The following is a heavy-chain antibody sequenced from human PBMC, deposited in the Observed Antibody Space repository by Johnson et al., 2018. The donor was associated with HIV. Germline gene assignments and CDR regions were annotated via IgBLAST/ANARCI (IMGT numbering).Heavy chain of an antibody. CDR3: AKGTHYSDSSGYWSNDAFDI. D-gene: IGHD3-22*01. J-gene: IGHJ3*02. CDR2: ISYDGSNK. V-gene: IGHV3-30*04. CDR1: GFTFSSYA. Sequence: HVQLVESGGGVVQPGRSLRLSCAASGFTFSSYAMHWVRQAPGKGLEWVAVISYDGSNKYYADSVKGRFTISRDNSKNTLHLQMNSLRAEDTAVYYCAKGTHYSDSSGYWSNDAFDIWGQGTRVTVSS.